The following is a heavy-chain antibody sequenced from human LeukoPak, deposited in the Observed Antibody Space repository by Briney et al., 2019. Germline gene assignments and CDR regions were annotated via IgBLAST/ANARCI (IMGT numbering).Heavy chain of an antibody. CDR1: GGSLTNYY. J-gene: IGHJ4*02. V-gene: IGHV4-34*01. CDR2: VSHVGRA. D-gene: IGHD2-15*01. CDR3: ARGGATPMILRY. Sequence: SETLSLTCAVYGGSLTNYYWSWIRQPPGKGLEWIGEVSHVGRANYKPSLKSRVALSVDTSKNQFSLILRSVTAAGTAVYYCARGGATPMILRYWGQGTLVTVST.